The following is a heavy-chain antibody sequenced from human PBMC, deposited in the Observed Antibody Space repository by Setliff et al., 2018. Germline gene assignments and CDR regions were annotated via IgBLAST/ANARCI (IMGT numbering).Heavy chain of an antibody. CDR2: INDRGST. V-gene: IGHV4-34*01. D-gene: IGHD2-15*01. Sequence: PSETLSLTCAVYGGSFSGYFWSWIRQSPGRGLEWIGEINDRGSTHYNPSLKSRVTISVDTSKNQFSLKLTSVTAADTAVYYCATTTLGGYCSGGNCYFGYWGQGTLVTVSS. CDR1: GGSFSGYF. J-gene: IGHJ4*02. CDR3: ATTTLGGYCSGGNCYFGY.